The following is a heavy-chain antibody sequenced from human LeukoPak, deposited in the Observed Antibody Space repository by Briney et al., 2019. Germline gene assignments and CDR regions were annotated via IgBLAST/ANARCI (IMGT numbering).Heavy chain of an antibody. V-gene: IGHV4-30-4*08. D-gene: IGHD4-17*01. CDR1: GGSINNGDYI. CDR2: FHHGGSP. J-gene: IGHJ4*02. Sequence: SQTLSLTCTVSGGSINNGDYIWAWIRQPPGKGLEWIGRFHHGGSPSYNPSLQSRVTISADTSKNQFSLNLRSVTDADTAVYYCARGLPTDKIDYWGQGTLVTVSS. CDR3: ARGLPTDKIDY.